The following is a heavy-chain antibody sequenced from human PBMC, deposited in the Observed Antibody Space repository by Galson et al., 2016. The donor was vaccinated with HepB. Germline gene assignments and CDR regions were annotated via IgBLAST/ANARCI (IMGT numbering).Heavy chain of an antibody. V-gene: IGHV3-11*04. CDR2: ISNTGNTI. J-gene: IGHJ4*02. CDR1: GLPFSDSY. D-gene: IGHD5-12*01. CDR3: ARDLDGVATIGADF. Sequence: SLRLSCAASGLPFSDSYLSWIRQAPGMGLEWISYISNTGNTIYYADSVKGRFTISRDNARNSLYLQMASLRVEDTAVYYCARDLDGVATIGADFWGQGTLVSVSS.